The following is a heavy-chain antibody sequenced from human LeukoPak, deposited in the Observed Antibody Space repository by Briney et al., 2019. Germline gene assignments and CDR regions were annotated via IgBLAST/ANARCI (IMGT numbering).Heavy chain of an antibody. D-gene: IGHD3-22*01. Sequence: PSETLSLTCAVYGGSFSGYYWGWIRQPPGKGLEWIGSIYYSGNTYYNPSLKSRVTISVDTSKNQFSLKLSSVTAADTAVYYCASHYDSSGYYALDYWGQGTLVTVSS. V-gene: IGHV4-39*01. J-gene: IGHJ4*02. CDR1: GGSFSGYY. CDR3: ASHYDSSGYYALDY. CDR2: IYYSGNT.